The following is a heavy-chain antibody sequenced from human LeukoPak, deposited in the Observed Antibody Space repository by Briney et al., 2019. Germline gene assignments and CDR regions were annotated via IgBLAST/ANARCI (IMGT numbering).Heavy chain of an antibody. Sequence: GGSLRLSCAASGFTFSSYAMSWVRQAPGKGLEWVSAISCSGGSTYYADSVKGRFTISRDNSKNTLYLQMNSLRAEDTAVYYCAKGALYSSGSHYYYGMDVWGQGTTVTVSS. D-gene: IGHD6-19*01. CDR3: AKGALYSSGSHYYYGMDV. CDR2: ISCSGGST. CDR1: GFTFSSYA. V-gene: IGHV3-23*01. J-gene: IGHJ6*02.